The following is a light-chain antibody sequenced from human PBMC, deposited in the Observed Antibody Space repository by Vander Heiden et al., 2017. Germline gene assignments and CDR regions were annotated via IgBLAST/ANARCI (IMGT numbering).Light chain of an antibody. J-gene: IGLJ3*02. Sequence: QSVLTQPPSASGTPGQRVTISCSGSSSNIGSNTVNWYQQLPGTAPKLLIYSDDQRPSCVPDRFSGSKSGTSASLAISGLQSEDETDYYCAVWDDSLSVWVFGGGTKLTVL. CDR1: SSNIGSNT. CDR3: AVWDDSLSVWV. CDR2: SDD. V-gene: IGLV1-44*01.